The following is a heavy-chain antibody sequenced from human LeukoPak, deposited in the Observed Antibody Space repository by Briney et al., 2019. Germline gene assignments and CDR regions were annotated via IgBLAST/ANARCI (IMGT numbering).Heavy chain of an antibody. Sequence: PGGSLRLSCAASGFTFSSYAMSWVRQAPGKGLEWVSAISGSGGSTYYADSVKGRFTISRDNAKNSLYLQMNSLRAEDTAVYYCARLGAVGAKLVLDPWGQGTLVTVSS. D-gene: IGHD1-26*01. V-gene: IGHV3-23*01. CDR1: GFTFSSYA. J-gene: IGHJ5*02. CDR2: ISGSGGST. CDR3: ARLGAVGAKLVLDP.